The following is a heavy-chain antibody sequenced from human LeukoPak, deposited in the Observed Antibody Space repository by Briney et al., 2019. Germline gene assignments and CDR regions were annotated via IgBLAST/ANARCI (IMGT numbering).Heavy chain of an antibody. J-gene: IGHJ3*02. V-gene: IGHV1-18*01. CDR2: ISVYNAKT. CDR3: ARGRELVVDAFDI. Sequence: ASVKVSCKASGYTFTNYGFSWVRQAPGQGLEWMGWISVYNAKTTYAHNLQGRFTMTTDTSTSTVYMELRSLRSDDTAVYYCARGRELVVDAFDIWGQGTMVTVSS. CDR1: GYTFTNYG. D-gene: IGHD1-26*01.